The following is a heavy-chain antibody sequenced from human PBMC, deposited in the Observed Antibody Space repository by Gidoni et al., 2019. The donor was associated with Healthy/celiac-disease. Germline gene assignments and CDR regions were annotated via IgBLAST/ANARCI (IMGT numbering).Heavy chain of an antibody. CDR1: GFTFSSYA. CDR3: AREMAAAGTGSDY. CDR2: ISYDGSNK. V-gene: IGHV3-30*04. J-gene: IGHJ4*02. Sequence: QVQLVESGGGVVQPGRSLRLSCAAPGFTFSSYAMHWVRQAPGKGLEWVAVISYDGSNKYYADSVKGRFTISRDNSKNTLYLQMNSLRAEDTAVYYCAREMAAAGTGSDYWGQGTLVTVSS. D-gene: IGHD6-13*01.